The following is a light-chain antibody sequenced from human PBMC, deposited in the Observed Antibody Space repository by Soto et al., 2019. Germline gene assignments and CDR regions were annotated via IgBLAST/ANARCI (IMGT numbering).Light chain of an antibody. CDR2: DVS. V-gene: IGLV2-14*01. CDR3: SSYTSSSTPAVV. CDR1: SSDVGGYNY. J-gene: IGLJ2*01. Sequence: QSALTQPASVSGSPGQSITISCTGTSSDVGGYNYVSWYQQHPGKAPKLMIYDVSNRPSGVSNRFSGSKSGNTASLTISGLQAEDEADYYCSSYTSSSTPAVVFGGGTSSPS.